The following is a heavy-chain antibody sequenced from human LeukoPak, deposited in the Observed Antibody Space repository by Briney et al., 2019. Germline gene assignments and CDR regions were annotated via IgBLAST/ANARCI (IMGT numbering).Heavy chain of an antibody. CDR3: ARVRALTRRAPLPGIAAAGMGSGFDY. J-gene: IGHJ4*02. CDR2: INPNSGGT. Sequence: ASVKVSCKAPGYTFTGYYMHWVRQAPGQGLEWMGWINPNSGGTNYAQKFQGRVTMARDTSISTAYMELSRLRSDDTAVYYCARVRALTRRAPLPGIAAAGMGSGFDYWGQGTLVTVSS. V-gene: IGHV1-2*02. D-gene: IGHD6-13*01. CDR1: GYTFTGYY.